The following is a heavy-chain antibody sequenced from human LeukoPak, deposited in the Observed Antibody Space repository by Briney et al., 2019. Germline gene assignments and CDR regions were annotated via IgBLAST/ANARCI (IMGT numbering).Heavy chain of an antibody. Sequence: PSGTLSLTCAVSGGSISRGNWWTWVRQPPGKGLDWIGEIYHSGSTNYNPSLKSRVTISVDKSKNQFSLKLTSVTAADTAVYFCARIGNYYFDYWGQGTLVTVSS. V-gene: IGHV4-4*02. CDR2: IYHSGST. J-gene: IGHJ4*02. CDR3: ARIGNYYFDY. CDR1: GGSISRGNW. D-gene: IGHD1-1*01.